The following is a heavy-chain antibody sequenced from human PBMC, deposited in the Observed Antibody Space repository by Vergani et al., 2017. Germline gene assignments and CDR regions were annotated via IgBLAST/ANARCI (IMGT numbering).Heavy chain of an antibody. CDR3: AKDIGDDDMLTCYSPDYYYYGMDV. V-gene: IGHV3-43*01. D-gene: IGHD3-9*01. J-gene: IGHJ6*02. CDR2: ISWDGGST. CDR1: GFTFDAYT. Sequence: EVQLVESGGVVVQPGGSLRLSCAASGFTFDAYTMHWVRQAPGKGLEWVSLISWDGGSTYYADSVKGRFTISRDNSKNSLYLQMNSLRTEDTALYYCAKDIGDDDMLTCYSPDYYYYGMDVWGQGTTVTVSS.